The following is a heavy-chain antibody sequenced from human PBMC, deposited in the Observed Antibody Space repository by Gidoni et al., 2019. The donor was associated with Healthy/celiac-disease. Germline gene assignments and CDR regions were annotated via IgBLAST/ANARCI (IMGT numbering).Heavy chain of an antibody. D-gene: IGHD2-15*01. CDR2: IIPIFGTA. V-gene: IGHV1-69*06. CDR1: GGTFRSYA. CDR3: ASSLGVVVAATPGD. Sequence: QVQLVQSGAAVKKPGSSVKVSCQASGGTFRSYAISWVRQAPGQGLEWMGGIIPIFGTANYAQKFQGRVTITADKSTSTAYMELSSLRSEDTAVYYCASSLGVVVAATPGDWGQGTLVTVSS. J-gene: IGHJ4*02.